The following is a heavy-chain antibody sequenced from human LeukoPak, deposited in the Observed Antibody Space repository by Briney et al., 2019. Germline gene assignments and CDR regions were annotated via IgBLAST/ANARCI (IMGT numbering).Heavy chain of an antibody. Sequence: ASVKVSCKASGYTFTSYGINLVRQAPGQGLEWMGWISAYNGNTNYAQKLQGRVTMTTDTSTSTAYMELRSLRSDDTAVYYCARAYDSSGYYYWGKGYNWFDPWGQGTLVTVSS. D-gene: IGHD3-22*01. V-gene: IGHV1-18*01. J-gene: IGHJ5*02. CDR1: GYTFTSYG. CDR2: ISAYNGNT. CDR3: ARAYDSSGYYYWGKGYNWFDP.